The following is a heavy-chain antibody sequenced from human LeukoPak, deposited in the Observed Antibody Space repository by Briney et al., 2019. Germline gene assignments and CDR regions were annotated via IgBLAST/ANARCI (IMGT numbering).Heavy chain of an antibody. V-gene: IGHV3-23*01. Sequence: GGSLRLSCAASGFTFSNYAMNWVRQAPGKGLEWVAAISGSTYVTYYADSVKGRFTISRDNSKNTLYLQMNSLRAEDTAVYYCAKKYCDFWSGFDYFDSWGQGTLVTVSS. CDR3: AKKYCDFWSGFDYFDS. D-gene: IGHD3-3*01. CDR1: GFTFSNYA. CDR2: ISGSTYVT. J-gene: IGHJ4*02.